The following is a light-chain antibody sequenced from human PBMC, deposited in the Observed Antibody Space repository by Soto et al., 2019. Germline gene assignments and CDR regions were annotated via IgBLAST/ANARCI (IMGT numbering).Light chain of an antibody. CDR2: WAS. V-gene: IGKV4-1*01. Sequence: DIVMTQSPASLAVSLGERATINCKSSQSVLYSSTNKNYLAWYQQKPGQPPQMLIYWASTRESGVPDRFSGSGSGTDFTLTISSLQAEDVAIYYCQQYYSTPPAFGQGTKLEIK. J-gene: IGKJ2*01. CDR1: QSVLYSSTNKNY. CDR3: QQYYSTPPA.